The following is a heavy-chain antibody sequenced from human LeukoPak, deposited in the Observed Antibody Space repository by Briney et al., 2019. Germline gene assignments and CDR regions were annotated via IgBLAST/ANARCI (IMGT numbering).Heavy chain of an antibody. D-gene: IGHD5-24*01. J-gene: IGHJ4*02. CDR2: ISYDGSNK. CDR3: ARDSQDGNNTLGVDY. V-gene: IGHV3-30*04. CDR1: GFTFSSHA. Sequence: PGGSLRLSCAASGFTFSSHAMHWVRQAPGKGLKWVAVISYDGSNKYYADSVKGRFTISRDNSKNTLYLQMNSLRPEDTAVFYCARDSQDGNNTLGVDYWGRGTLVAVSS.